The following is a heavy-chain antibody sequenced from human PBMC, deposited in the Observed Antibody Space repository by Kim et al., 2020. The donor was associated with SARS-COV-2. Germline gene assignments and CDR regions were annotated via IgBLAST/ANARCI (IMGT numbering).Heavy chain of an antibody. V-gene: IGHV1-69*13. CDR1: GGTFSSYA. CDR2: IIPIFGTA. J-gene: IGHJ4*02. Sequence: SVKVSCKASGGTFSSYAISWVRQAPGQGLEWMGGIIPIFGTANYAQKFQGRVTITADESTSTAYMELSSLRSEDTAVYYCARRRTSSYPRARCGGDCYPFDYWGQGTLVTVSS. CDR3: ARRRTSSYPRARCGGDCYPFDY. D-gene: IGHD2-21*01.